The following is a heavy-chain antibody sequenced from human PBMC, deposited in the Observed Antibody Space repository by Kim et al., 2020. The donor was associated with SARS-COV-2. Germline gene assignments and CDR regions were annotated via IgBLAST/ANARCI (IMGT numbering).Heavy chain of an antibody. CDR2: ISSSSSYI. CDR1: GFTFSSYS. CDR3: ARVNGPSYTAMFTNYYYYGMDV. V-gene: IGHV3-21*01. D-gene: IGHD5-18*01. J-gene: IGHJ6*02. Sequence: GGSLRLSCAASGFTFSSYSMNWVRQAPGKGLEWVSSISSSSSYIYYADSVKGRFTISRDNAKNSLYLQMNSLRAEDTAVYYCARVNGPSYTAMFTNYYYYGMDVWGQGTTVTVSS.